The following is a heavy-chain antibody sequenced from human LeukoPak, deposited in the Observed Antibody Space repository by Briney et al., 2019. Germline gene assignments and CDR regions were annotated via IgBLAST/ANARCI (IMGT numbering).Heavy chain of an antibody. J-gene: IGHJ4*02. CDR1: GGSFSGYY. CDR2: IYYTGST. Sequence: SETLSLTCAVYGGSFSGYYWSWIRQPPGKGLEWIGYIYYTGSTYYNPSLKSRVTISADTSKNQFSLKLSSVTAADTALYYCARAERSGMTAISATVDYWGQGTLVTVSS. D-gene: IGHD2-21*02. CDR3: ARAERSGMTAISATVDY. V-gene: IGHV4-30-4*01.